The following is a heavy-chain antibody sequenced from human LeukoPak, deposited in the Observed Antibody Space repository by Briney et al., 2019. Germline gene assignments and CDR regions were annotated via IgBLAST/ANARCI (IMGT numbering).Heavy chain of an antibody. CDR3: VRDHLLIDDKSNWFDS. CDR1: GFTFSSYA. V-gene: IGHV3-23*01. CDR2: ISGSGGST. D-gene: IGHD2-15*01. Sequence: PGGSLRLSCAASGFTFSSYAMSWVRQAPGKGLEWVSAISGSGGSTYYADSVKGRFTISRDNAKNSLYLHMNSLRAEDTAVYYCVRDHLLIDDKSNWFDSWGQGTLVTVSS. J-gene: IGHJ5*01.